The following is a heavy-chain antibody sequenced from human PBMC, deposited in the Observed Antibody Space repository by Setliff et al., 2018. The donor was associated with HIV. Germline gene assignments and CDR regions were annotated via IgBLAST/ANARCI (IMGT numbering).Heavy chain of an antibody. D-gene: IGHD5-12*01. CDR2: INTHSGYT. V-gene: IGHV1-18*01. J-gene: IGHJ4*02. CDR1: GYTFNNYG. CDR3: ARGKTWLRFLDY. Sequence: GASVKVSCKASGYTFNNYGISWVRQAPGQGLEWMGWINTHSGYTNYAQNVQGRVTVTMDTSTSTAYMELRSLKSDDTAVYYCARGKTWLRFLDYWGQGTPVTVS.